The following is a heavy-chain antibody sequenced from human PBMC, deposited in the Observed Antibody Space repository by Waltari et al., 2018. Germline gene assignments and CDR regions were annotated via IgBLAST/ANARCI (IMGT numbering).Heavy chain of an antibody. CDR3: ARVFGYYYYYMDV. CDR2: INDSGRT. D-gene: IGHD3-3*01. CDR1: GWSLCGYH. V-gene: IGHV4-34*02. J-gene: IGHJ6*03. Sequence: QVQLQQWGAGLLTPSETLSLPCDVPGWSLCGYHWTWIRQPPGKGLEWIGEINDSGRTTYNPSLESRVTVSIDTANNQFSLRVRSVTAADTAVYYCARVFGYYYYYMDVWGKGTTVTISS.